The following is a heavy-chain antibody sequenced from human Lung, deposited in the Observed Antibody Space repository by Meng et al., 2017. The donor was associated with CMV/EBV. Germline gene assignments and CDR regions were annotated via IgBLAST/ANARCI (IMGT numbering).Heavy chain of an antibody. V-gene: IGHV1-2*02. CDR3: AIDNNWGPDY. D-gene: IGHD7-27*01. J-gene: IGHJ4*02. Sequence: ASXXVSCKASGYTFTAHYFHWVRQAPGQGLEWLGWIHPHRGDTNYAPQFQSRVALTRNTSIKTGYMELTTLTSDDTAVEYCAIDNNWGPDYWGQGTLVTVSS. CDR2: IHPHRGDT. CDR1: GYTFTAHY.